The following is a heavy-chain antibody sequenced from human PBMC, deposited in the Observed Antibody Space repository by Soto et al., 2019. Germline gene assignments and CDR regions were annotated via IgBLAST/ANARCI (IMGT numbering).Heavy chain of an antibody. CDR2: INHSGST. CDR3: ARGDAAAGTGYYYYYGMDV. J-gene: IGHJ6*02. V-gene: IGHV4-34*01. CDR1: GGSFSGYY. Sequence: SETLSLTCAVYGGSFSGYYWSWIRQPPGKGLEWIGAINHSGSTNYNPSLKSRVTISVDTSKNQFSLKLSSVTAADTAVYYCARGDAAAGTGYYYYYGMDVWGQGTTVTVSS. D-gene: IGHD6-13*01.